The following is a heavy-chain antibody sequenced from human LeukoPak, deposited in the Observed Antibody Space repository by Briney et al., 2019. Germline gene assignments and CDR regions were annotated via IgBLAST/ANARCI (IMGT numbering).Heavy chain of an antibody. CDR3: ARYIRSPLYYFDY. CDR1: GFTFSSYA. J-gene: IGHJ4*02. D-gene: IGHD1-1*01. CDR2: ISASGDST. Sequence: PGGSLRLSCAASGFTFSSYAMSWARQAPGKGLEWLSQISASGDSTYYADSVKGRFNISRDISRNTLYVQMNSLRAEDTAVYYCARYIRSPLYYFDYWGRGTLVTVSS. V-gene: IGHV3-23*01.